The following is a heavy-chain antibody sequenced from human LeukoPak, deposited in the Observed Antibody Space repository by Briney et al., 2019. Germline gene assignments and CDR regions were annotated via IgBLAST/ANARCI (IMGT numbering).Heavy chain of an antibody. Sequence: GGSLRLSCAASGFTFSSYAMSGVRQAPGKGLEWVSAISGSGGSTYYADSVKGRFTISRDNSKNTLYLQMNSLRAEDTAVYYCAKGDYIAAAGAIDYWGQGTLVTVSS. CDR2: ISGSGGST. CDR1: GFTFSSYA. D-gene: IGHD6-13*01. CDR3: AKGDYIAAAGAIDY. V-gene: IGHV3-23*01. J-gene: IGHJ4*02.